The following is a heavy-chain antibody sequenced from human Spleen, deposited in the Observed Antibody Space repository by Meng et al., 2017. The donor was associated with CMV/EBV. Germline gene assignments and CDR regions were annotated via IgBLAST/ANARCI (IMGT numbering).Heavy chain of an antibody. CDR1: GGSVSSGSYY. V-gene: IGHV4-61*01. D-gene: IGHD4-11*01. Sequence: SETLSLTCTVSGGSVSSGSYYWSWIRQPPGKGLEWIGYIYYSGSTNYNPSLKSRVTISVDTSKNQFSLKLSSVTAADTAVYYCVRSSNPYYYYGMDVWGQGTTVTVSS. CDR2: IYYSGST. CDR3: VRSSNPYYYYGMDV. J-gene: IGHJ6*02.